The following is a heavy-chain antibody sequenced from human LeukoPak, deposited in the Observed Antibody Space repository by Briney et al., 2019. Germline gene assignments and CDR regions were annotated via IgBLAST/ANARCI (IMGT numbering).Heavy chain of an antibody. D-gene: IGHD6-19*01. J-gene: IGHJ6*03. CDR1: GGSIGSGGYY. CDR3: AGDKPQGIAVAGTYYYYYYMDV. CDR2: IYYSGST. Sequence: PSETLSLTCTVSGGSIGSGGYYWSWIRQHPGKGLEWIGYIYYSGSTYYNPSLKSRVTISVDTSKNQFSLKLSSVTAADTAVYYCAGDKPQGIAVAGTYYYYYYMDVWGKGTTVTVSS. V-gene: IGHV4-31*03.